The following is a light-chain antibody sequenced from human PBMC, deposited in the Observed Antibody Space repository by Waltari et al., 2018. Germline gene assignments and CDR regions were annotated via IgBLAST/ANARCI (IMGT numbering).Light chain of an antibody. Sequence: SYVLTQPPSVSVAPGEMARITCGGNNIESKSVHWYRQRPGQAPVVVISYDNDRAAGIPERCSGSNSGNTATLTISRVEAGDEADYYCQVWDANTDPGVFGTGTEVTVL. CDR3: QVWDANTDPGV. CDR2: YDN. J-gene: IGLJ1*01. CDR1: NIESKS. V-gene: IGLV3-21*01.